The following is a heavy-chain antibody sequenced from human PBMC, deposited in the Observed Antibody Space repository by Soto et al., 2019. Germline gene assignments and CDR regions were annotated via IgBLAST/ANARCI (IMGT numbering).Heavy chain of an antibody. CDR2: IYYSGST. D-gene: IGHD4-4*01. V-gene: IGHV4-59*01. CDR3: ARDLYDYSNSNGDYYYYMDV. Sequence: SETLSLTCTVSGGSISSYYWSWIRQPPGKGLEWIGYIYYSGSTNYNPSLKSRVTISVDTSKNQFSLKLSSVTAADTAVYYCARDLYDYSNSNGDYYYYMDVWGKGTTVTVSS. J-gene: IGHJ6*03. CDR1: GGSISSYY.